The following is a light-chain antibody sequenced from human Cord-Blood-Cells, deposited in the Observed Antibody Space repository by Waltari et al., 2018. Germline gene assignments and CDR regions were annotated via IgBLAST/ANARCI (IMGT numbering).Light chain of an antibody. CDR3: QQRSNWIT. CDR2: DAS. CDR1: QSVSSY. J-gene: IGKJ5*01. Sequence: ELVLTQSPATLSFSPGERATLSCRASQSVSSYLAWYQQKPGPAPRLLIYDASNRATGIPARFSGSGSGTDFTLTISSLEPEDFAVYYCQQRSNWITFGQGTRLEIK. V-gene: IGKV3-11*01.